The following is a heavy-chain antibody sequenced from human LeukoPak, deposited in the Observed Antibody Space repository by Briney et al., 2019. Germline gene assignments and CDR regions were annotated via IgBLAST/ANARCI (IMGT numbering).Heavy chain of an antibody. V-gene: IGHV3-23*01. J-gene: IGHJ4*02. CDR2: ISGSGGST. Sequence: GGSLRLSCAASGFTCSSYAMSWVRQAPRKGLEWVSAISGSGGSTYYADSVKGRFTISRDNSKNTLYLQMNSLRAEDTAVYYCAKDVDILTGLDYWGQGTLVTVSS. CDR3: AKDVDILTGLDY. CDR1: GFTCSSYA. D-gene: IGHD3-9*01.